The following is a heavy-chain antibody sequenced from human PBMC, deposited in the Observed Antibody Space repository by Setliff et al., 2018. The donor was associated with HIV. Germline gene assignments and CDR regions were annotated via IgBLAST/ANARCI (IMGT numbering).Heavy chain of an antibody. J-gene: IGHJ6*03. V-gene: IGHV7-4-1*02. D-gene: IGHD2-2*01. Sequence: ASVKVSCKASGYTFTTYAMNWVRQAPGQGLEWMGWINTNTGNPTSAQGFTGRFVFSVDTSVSTAYLQISSLKAEDTAVYYCARGRCSSTSCYYYYYYMDVWGKGTTVTVSS. CDR3: ARGRCSSTSCYYYYYYMDV. CDR1: GYTFTTYA. CDR2: INTNTGNP.